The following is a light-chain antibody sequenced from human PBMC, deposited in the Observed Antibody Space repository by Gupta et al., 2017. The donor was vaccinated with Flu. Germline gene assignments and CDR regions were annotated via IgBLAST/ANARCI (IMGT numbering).Light chain of an antibody. CDR1: QSISTF. V-gene: IGKV1-39*01. J-gene: IGKJ2*01. CDR2: AAS. Sequence: IPCRASQSISTFLNWYQQKPGKAPKLLIYAASSLQSGVPSRFSGSGSGTDFTLTISSLQPEDFASYYCQQSYSTPYTFGQGTKLEIK. CDR3: QQSYSTPYT.